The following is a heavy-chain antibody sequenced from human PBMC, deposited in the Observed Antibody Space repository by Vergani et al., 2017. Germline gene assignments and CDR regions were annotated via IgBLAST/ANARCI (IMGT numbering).Heavy chain of an antibody. D-gene: IGHD1-26*01. CDR2: ISVNNGDT. CDR3: TRNGRGSYINY. V-gene: IGHV1-18*01. J-gene: IGHJ4*01. Sequence: QVQLVQSGGEVKKPGASVKVSCKASGYTFTTYGISWVRQAPGQGLEWMGWISVNNGDTHYSQKFQGRLTMTTDTSKNTAYMELRSLGSDDTAVYYCTRNGRGSYINYWGHGTLVTVSS. CDR1: GYTFTTYG.